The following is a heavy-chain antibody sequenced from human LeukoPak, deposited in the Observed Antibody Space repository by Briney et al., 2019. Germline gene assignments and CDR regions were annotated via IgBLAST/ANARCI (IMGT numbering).Heavy chain of an antibody. D-gene: IGHD6-19*01. CDR3: AKDTGYSSGWDYFDY. Sequence: GGSLRLSCAASRFTFDDYAMHWVRQAPGKGLEWVSGISWNSGSIGYADSVKGRFTISRDNAKNSLYLQMTSLRPEDTAFYYCAKDTGYSSGWDYFDYWGQGTLVTVSS. J-gene: IGHJ4*02. V-gene: IGHV3-9*01. CDR1: RFTFDDYA. CDR2: ISWNSGSI.